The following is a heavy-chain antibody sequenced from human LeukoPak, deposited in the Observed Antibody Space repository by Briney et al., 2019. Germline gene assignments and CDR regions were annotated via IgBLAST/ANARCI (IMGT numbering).Heavy chain of an antibody. CDR3: AIIDLLRYGSGSPTV. D-gene: IGHD3-10*01. CDR1: GYSFTSYW. Sequence: PGESLKISCKGSGYSFTSYWIGWVRQMPGKGLEWMGIIYPGDSDTRYSPSFQGQVTISADKSISTAYLQWSSLKASDTAMYYCAIIDLLRYGSGSPTVWGQGTMVTVSS. V-gene: IGHV5-51*01. J-gene: IGHJ3*01. CDR2: IYPGDSDT.